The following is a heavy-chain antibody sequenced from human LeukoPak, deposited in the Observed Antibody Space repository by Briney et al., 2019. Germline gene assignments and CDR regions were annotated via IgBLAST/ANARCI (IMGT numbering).Heavy chain of an antibody. D-gene: IGHD6-13*01. Sequence: SCKASGGTFSSYDMHWVLQAPGKGLEWVAVIWYDGSNKYYADSVKGRFTISRDNSKNTLYLQMNSLRAEDTAVYYCARGDHSSRRLDYWGQGTLVTVSS. CDR3: ARGDHSSRRLDY. CDR1: GGTFSSYD. CDR2: IWYDGSNK. V-gene: IGHV3-33*01. J-gene: IGHJ4*02.